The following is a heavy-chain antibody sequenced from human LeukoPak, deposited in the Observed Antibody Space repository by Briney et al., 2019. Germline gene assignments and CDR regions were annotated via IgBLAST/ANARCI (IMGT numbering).Heavy chain of an antibody. CDR1: GGSFSSHDYY. CDR3: ARGELLYDY. D-gene: IGHD2-15*01. CDR2: IHYSRST. Sequence: SHTLSLTCTVSGGSFSSHDYYCSWIRQPPGKGLEWIEYIHYSRSTFYNPSLKSRVTIAVDTPKSQFSLKLNSLSAQGTAVYYCARGELLYDYWGQGTLVTVSS. J-gene: IGHJ4*02. V-gene: IGHV4-30-4*01.